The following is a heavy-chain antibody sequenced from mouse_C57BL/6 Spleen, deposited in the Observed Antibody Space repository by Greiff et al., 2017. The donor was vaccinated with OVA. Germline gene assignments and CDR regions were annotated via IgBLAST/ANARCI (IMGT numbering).Heavy chain of an antibody. CDR1: GYTFTDYY. J-gene: IGHJ3*01. CDR2: INPYNGGT. D-gene: IGHD2-12*01. Sequence: EVQLQQSGPVLVKPGASVKLSCKASGYTFTDYYMNWVKQSPGKSLEWIGVINPYNGGTSYNQKFKGKATLTVDKSSSTAYMELNSLTSEDSAVYYCARDDSGFAYWGQGTLVTVSA. CDR3: ARDDSGFAY. V-gene: IGHV1-19*01.